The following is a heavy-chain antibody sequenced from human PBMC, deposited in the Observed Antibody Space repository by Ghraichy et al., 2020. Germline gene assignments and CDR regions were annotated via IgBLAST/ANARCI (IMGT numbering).Heavy chain of an antibody. J-gene: IGHJ4*02. CDR2: ISGGAGST. V-gene: IGHV3-23*01. Sequence: GGSLRLSCAASGFTFSNYAMSWVRQAPGKGLEWVSVISGGAGSTYYADSVKGRFTISRDNSKNTLYLQMNSLRAEDTAIYYCAKDLFNGIYYSHFFDYWGQGTLVTVSS. D-gene: IGHD3-10*01. CDR3: AKDLFNGIYYSHFFDY. CDR1: GFTFSNYA.